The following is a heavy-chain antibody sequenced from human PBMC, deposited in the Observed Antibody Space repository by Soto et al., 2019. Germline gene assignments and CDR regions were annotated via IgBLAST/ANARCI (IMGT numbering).Heavy chain of an antibody. CDR1: GFTVSSNY. Sequence: EVQLVETGGGLIQPGGSLRLSCAASGFTVSSNYMSWVRQAPGKGLEWVSVIYSDGNTYYADSVKGRFTISRDKPNKIVDLQMNSLRAEDTAVYYCAEGRGSGYTDYWGQGTLVTV. CDR2: IYSDGNT. J-gene: IGHJ4*02. V-gene: IGHV3-53*02. D-gene: IGHD3-22*01. CDR3: AEGRGSGYTDY.